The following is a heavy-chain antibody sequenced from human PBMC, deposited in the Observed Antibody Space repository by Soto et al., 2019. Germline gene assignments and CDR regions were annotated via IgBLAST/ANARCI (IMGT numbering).Heavy chain of an antibody. V-gene: IGHV3-33*01. CDR3: ARGLMTTVTTWGDWYFDL. CDR1: GFTFSSYG. D-gene: IGHD4-17*01. Sequence: QVQLVESGGGVVQPGRSLRLSCATSGFTFSSYGMHRVRQGPGKGLEWVAVIWYDGTNKYYADSVNGRFTISRDDSKNTLFLQMNCLRAEDTAVYYCARGLMTTVTTWGDWYFDLWGRDTLVTVSS. J-gene: IGHJ2*01. CDR2: IWYDGTNK.